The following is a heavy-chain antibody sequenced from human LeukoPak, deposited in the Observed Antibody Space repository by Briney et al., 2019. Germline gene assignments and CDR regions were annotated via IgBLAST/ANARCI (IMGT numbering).Heavy chain of an antibody. CDR3: ARGSRELYYFDY. J-gene: IGHJ4*02. CDR1: GGSISSYY. D-gene: IGHD1-7*01. CDR2: IYYSGST. Sequence: PSETLSLTCTVSGGSISSYYWSWIRQPPGKGLEWIGYIYYSGSTRYNPSLKSRVTISVDASKTQFSLKLNSVTAADTAVYYCARGSRELYYFDYWGQGTLVTVSS. V-gene: IGHV4-59*01.